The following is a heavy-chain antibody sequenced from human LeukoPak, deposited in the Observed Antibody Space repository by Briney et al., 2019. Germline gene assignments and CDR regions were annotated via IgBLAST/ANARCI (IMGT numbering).Heavy chain of an antibody. CDR1: GYTFTSYY. CDR3: ARVMSYYDSRAQRIDYFDY. CDR2: INPSGGST. D-gene: IGHD3-22*01. Sequence: GASVKVSCKASGYTFTSYYMHWVRQAPGQGLERMGIINPSGGSTSYAQKFQGRVTMTRDMSTSTVYMELSSLRSEDTAAYYCARVMSYYDSRAQRIDYFDYWGQGTLVTVSS. V-gene: IGHV1-46*01. J-gene: IGHJ4*02.